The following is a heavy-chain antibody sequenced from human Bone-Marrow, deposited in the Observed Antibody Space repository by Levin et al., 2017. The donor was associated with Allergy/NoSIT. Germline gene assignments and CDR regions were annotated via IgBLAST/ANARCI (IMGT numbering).Heavy chain of an antibody. CDR1: GGTFNSYA. Sequence: ASVKVSCKTSGGTFNSYAFTWVRQAPGQGLEWVGGIIPFFGTANYAQKFQGRVTITADESTSTVYMDLISLRSEDTGVYYCARELRYNWDSAHNWFDPWGQGTLVTVSS. D-gene: IGHD1-7*01. CDR3: ARELRYNWDSAHNWFDP. V-gene: IGHV1-69*13. J-gene: IGHJ5*02. CDR2: IIPFFGTA.